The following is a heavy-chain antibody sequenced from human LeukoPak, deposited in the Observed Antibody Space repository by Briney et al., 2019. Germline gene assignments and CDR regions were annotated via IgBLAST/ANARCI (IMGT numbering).Heavy chain of an antibody. CDR2: ISSSSSYI. J-gene: IGHJ6*02. D-gene: IGHD6-19*01. CDR3: ARHPYIAVAGTYYYYGMDV. V-gene: IGHV3-21*01. CDR1: GFTFSSYS. Sequence: GGSLRLSCAASGFTFSSYSMNLVRQAPGKGLEWVSSISSSSSYIYYADSVKGRFTISRDNAKNSLYLQMNSLRAEDTAVYYCARHPYIAVAGTYYYYGMDVWGQGTTVTVSS.